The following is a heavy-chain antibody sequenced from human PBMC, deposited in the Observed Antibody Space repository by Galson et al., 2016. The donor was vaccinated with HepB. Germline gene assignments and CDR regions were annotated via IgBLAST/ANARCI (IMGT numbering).Heavy chain of an antibody. CDR3: TGLRSAF. V-gene: IGHV1-3*01. J-gene: IGHJ4*02. CDR2: INAGNGNT. Sequence: SVKVSCKASGYTFTSYTIHWVRQAPGQRLEWMGWINAGNGNTKYSQEFQGRVTITRDTSASTAYMELSSLRSEDTAMYYCTGLRSAFWGQGTLVTVSS. D-gene: IGHD5-12*01. CDR1: GYTFTSYT.